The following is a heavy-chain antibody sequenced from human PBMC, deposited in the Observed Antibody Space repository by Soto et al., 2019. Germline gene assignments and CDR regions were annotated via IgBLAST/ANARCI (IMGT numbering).Heavy chain of an antibody. CDR1: GFIFNNYV. CDR2: ISNGGEGK. V-gene: IGHV3-23*01. J-gene: IGHJ4*02. Sequence: EVQLLESGGGLVQPGGSLRLSCAASGFIFNNYVMTWVRQAPGKGLEWVSSISNGGEGKYNADSMKGRFTVSRDNSSNKRNLHTNSMNAENGVEYCFAITGMNKSSFDRWSQGTL. CDR3: AITGMNKSSFDR.